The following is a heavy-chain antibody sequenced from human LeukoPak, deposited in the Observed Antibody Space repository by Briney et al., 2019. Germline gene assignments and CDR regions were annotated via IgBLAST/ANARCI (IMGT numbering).Heavy chain of an antibody. CDR1: GYTFTDYY. D-gene: IGHD1-7*01. CDR3: ARVGSGTTNRMES. CDR2: ISPNSGGT. Sequence: ASVEVSCKASGYTFTDYYMHWVRQAPGQGLEWMGWISPNSGGTNYAQKFQGRVTMTRDTSISTAYMELSGLTSDDTAVYYCARVGSGTTNRMESWGQGTLVTVSS. V-gene: IGHV1-2*02. J-gene: IGHJ5*02.